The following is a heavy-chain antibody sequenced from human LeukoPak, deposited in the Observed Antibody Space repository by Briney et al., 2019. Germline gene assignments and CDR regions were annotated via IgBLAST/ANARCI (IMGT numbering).Heavy chain of an antibody. CDR3: AKGSHFAN. Sequence: GGSLRRSCSASGFTFSGNAMSGVGQAPRKGLEWVSTISRTTGTTYYGDSVKGRFTISRDNSKNTVSLQVNSLRAEDAAVYYCAKGSHFANCGQGTLVTVSS. J-gene: IGHJ4*02. CDR1: GFTFSGNA. V-gene: IGHV3-23*01. CDR2: ISRTTGTT.